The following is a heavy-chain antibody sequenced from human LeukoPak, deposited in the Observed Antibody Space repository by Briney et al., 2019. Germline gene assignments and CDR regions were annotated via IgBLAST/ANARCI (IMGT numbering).Heavy chain of an antibody. J-gene: IGHJ4*02. CDR1: GFTFSSYA. V-gene: IGHV3-23*01. Sequence: GGSLRLSCAASGFTFSSYAMSWVRQAPGKGLEWVSGISGSGDNTYYADSVKGRFTISRDNSKNTLYVQVNSLGTEDTAAYYCAKGSYYDSSGSFYFDYWGQGTLVTASS. D-gene: IGHD3-22*01. CDR2: ISGSGDNT. CDR3: AKGSYYDSSGSFYFDY.